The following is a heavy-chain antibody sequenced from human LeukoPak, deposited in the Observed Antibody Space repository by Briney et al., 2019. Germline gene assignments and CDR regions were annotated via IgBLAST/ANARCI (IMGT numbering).Heavy chain of an antibody. V-gene: IGHV3-23*01. D-gene: IGHD2-15*01. Sequence: GGSLRLSCAASGFTFSSYAMSWVRQAPGKGLEWVSAISGSGGSTYYADSVKGRFTISRDNSKNTLYLQMSSLRAEDTAEYHCAKRGGTESFYYYYYMDVWGKGTTVTVSS. CDR1: GFTFSSYA. J-gene: IGHJ6*03. CDR3: AKRGGTESFYYYYYMDV. CDR2: ISGSGGST.